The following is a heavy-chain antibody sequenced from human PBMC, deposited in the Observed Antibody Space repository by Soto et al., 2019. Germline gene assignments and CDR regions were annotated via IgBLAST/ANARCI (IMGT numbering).Heavy chain of an antibody. CDR2: ISAYNGNT. CDR1: GYTFTSYG. D-gene: IGHD3-10*01. Sequence: ASVKVSCKASGYTFTSYGTSWVRQAPGQGLEWMGWISAYNGNTNYAQKLQGRVTMTTDTSTSTAYMELRSLRSDDTAVYYCARDYYGSGSYFGWFDPWGQGTLVTVSS. J-gene: IGHJ5*02. V-gene: IGHV1-18*01. CDR3: ARDYYGSGSYFGWFDP.